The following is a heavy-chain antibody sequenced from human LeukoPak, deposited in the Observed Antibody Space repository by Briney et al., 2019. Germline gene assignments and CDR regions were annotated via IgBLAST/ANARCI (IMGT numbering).Heavy chain of an antibody. Sequence: GRSLRLSCAASGFAFNTYAMHWVRQAPGQGLEWVALIWHDGSHKFYSNSVRGQFTISRDNSKYTVSLQMNNLRPEGTAVYYGAREMFGSGSYPDFWGQGTLVTVSS. CDR1: GFAFNTYA. J-gene: IGHJ4*02. D-gene: IGHD3-10*01. V-gene: IGHV3-33*01. CDR2: IWHDGSHK. CDR3: AREMFGSGSYPDF.